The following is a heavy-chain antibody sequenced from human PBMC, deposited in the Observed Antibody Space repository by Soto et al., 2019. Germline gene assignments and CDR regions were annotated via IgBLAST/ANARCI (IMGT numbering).Heavy chain of an antibody. V-gene: IGHV3-30-3*01. CDR2: ISYDGSNK. CDR1: GFTFSSYA. CDR3: ARAMLAAAGTGPFDY. Sequence: QVQLVESGEGVVQPGRSLRLSCAASGFTFSSYAMHWVRQAPGKGLEWVAVISYDGSNKYYADSVKGRFTISRDNSKNTLYLQMNSLRAEDTAVYYCARAMLAAAGTGPFDYWGQGTLVTVSS. J-gene: IGHJ4*02. D-gene: IGHD6-13*01.